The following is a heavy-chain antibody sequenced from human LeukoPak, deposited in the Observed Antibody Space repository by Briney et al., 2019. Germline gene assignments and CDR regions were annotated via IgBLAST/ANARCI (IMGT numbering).Heavy chain of an antibody. D-gene: IGHD5-24*01. J-gene: IGHJ4*02. Sequence: PGGSLRLSCVASGSSFGSYWMAWVRQAPGKGLEWVAYMKHDGIEKYHVDSVKGRFTISRDNTKNSLYLHMSSLRVEDTAVYYCAREGREGYNYPALDFWGQGILVTVSS. CDR3: AREGREGYNYPALDF. CDR1: GSSFGSYW. CDR2: MKHDGIEK. V-gene: IGHV3-7*05.